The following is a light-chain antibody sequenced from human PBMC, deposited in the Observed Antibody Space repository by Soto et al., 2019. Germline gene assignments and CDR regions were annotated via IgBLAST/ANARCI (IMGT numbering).Light chain of an antibody. V-gene: IGLV4-69*01. CDR2: LNSDGSH. J-gene: IGLJ2*01. CDR1: SGHSSYA. Sequence: QPVLTQSPSASASLGASVKLTCTLSSGHSSYAIAWHQQQPEKGPRYLIKLNSDGSHSKGDGIPDRFSGSSSGAERYLTISSLQSEDEADYYCQTWGTGIHVVFGGGTKLTVL. CDR3: QTWGTGIHVV.